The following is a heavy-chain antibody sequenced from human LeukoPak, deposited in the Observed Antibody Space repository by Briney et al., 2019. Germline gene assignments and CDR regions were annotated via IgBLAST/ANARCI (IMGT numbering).Heavy chain of an antibody. Sequence: GGSLRLSCAASGFTFSDYYMSWICQAPGKGLEWVSYISSSSSYTNYADSVMGRFTISRDNAKNSLYLQMNSLRAEDTAVYYCARDEYGYYYGSGSLPPDYWGQGTLVTVSS. CDR2: ISSSSSYT. CDR1: GFTFSDYY. V-gene: IGHV3-11*06. D-gene: IGHD3-10*01. CDR3: ARDEYGYYYGSGSLPPDY. J-gene: IGHJ4*02.